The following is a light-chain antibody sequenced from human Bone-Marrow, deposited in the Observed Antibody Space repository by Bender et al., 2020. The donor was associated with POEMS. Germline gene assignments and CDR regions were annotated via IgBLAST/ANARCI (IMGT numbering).Light chain of an antibody. CDR1: NSDVGTYNL. V-gene: IGLV2-14*02. Sequence: QSALTQPASVSGSPGQSITISCTGTNSDVGTYNLVSWYQQRPGKGPKVMIYEVSKRPSGVPDRFSGSRSGTSASLAISGLQSEDEADYYCAVWDDSLNGWVFGGGTKLTVL. CDR3: AVWDDSLNGWV. CDR2: EVS. J-gene: IGLJ3*02.